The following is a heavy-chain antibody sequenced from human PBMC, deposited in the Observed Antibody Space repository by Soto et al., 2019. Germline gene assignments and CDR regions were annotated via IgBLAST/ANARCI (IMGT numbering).Heavy chain of an antibody. CDR3: ARGVATTEHNDAIDI. D-gene: IGHD5-12*01. CDR2: INPNSGGT. Sequence: ASVKVSCKASGYTFTGYYMHWVRQAPGQGLEWMGWINPNSGGTNYAQKFQGWVTMTRDTSISTAYMELSRLRSDDTAVYYCARGVATTEHNDAIDIWYPATMVTVS. J-gene: IGHJ3*02. CDR1: GYTFTGYY. V-gene: IGHV1-2*04.